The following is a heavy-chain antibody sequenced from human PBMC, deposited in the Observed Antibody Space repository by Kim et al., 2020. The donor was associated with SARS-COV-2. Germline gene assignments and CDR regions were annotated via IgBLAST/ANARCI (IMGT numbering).Heavy chain of an antibody. V-gene: IGHV3-66*01. Sequence: GGSLRLSCAVSGFTVSSNYMSWVRQAPGKGLEWVSVIYSGGTTHYADSVKGRFTISRDNSENMVYLQMNSLRAEDTAVYYCVRAVRGYYFDYWGQGTLVTVSS. CDR2: IYSGGTT. J-gene: IGHJ4*02. D-gene: IGHD6-6*01. CDR1: GFTVSSNY. CDR3: VRAVRGYYFDY.